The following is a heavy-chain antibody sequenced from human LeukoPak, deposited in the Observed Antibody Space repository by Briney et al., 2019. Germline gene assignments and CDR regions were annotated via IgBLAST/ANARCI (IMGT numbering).Heavy chain of an antibody. J-gene: IGHJ4*02. CDR1: GYTFTSYY. Sequence: GASVKVSCKASGYTFTSYYMHWVRQAPGQGLEWMGIINPSGSSTSYAQKFQGRVTMTRDMSTSTVYMELSSLRSEDTAVYYCARGPIAVAEDYWGQGTLVTVSS. V-gene: IGHV1-46*01. CDR3: ARGPIAVAEDY. CDR2: INPSGSST. D-gene: IGHD6-19*01.